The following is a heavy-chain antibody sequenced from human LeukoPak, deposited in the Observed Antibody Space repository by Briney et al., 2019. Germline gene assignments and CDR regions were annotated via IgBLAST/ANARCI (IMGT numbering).Heavy chain of an antibody. D-gene: IGHD5-18*01. J-gene: IGHJ4*02. Sequence: PGRSLRLSCVASGFNFSRYSMNSVRQAPGNGLEWLSYVSSTSNTIYYAASVKGRFTISRDNAKNSLYLPMNSLRDEDTAVYYCARDPYIQLSSYYFDYWGQGTLVTVSS. CDR2: VSSTSNTI. CDR3: ARDPYIQLSSYYFDY. V-gene: IGHV3-48*02. CDR1: GFNFSRYS.